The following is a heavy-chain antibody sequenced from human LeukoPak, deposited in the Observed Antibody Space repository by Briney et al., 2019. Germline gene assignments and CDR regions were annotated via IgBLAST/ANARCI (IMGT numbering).Heavy chain of an antibody. CDR1: GFTFNRNA. CDR2: IGGSGDKT. Sequence: GSLRHSCAASGFTFNRNAISWVRQAPGKGLEWVSTIGGSGDKTFYADSVKGRFTISRDNSKNMVHLQMSSLTGEDTALYYCVRRGDASSGWGDHDFWGQGALVTVSS. V-gene: IGHV3-23*01. D-gene: IGHD6-19*01. J-gene: IGHJ4*02. CDR3: VRRGDASSGWGDHDF.